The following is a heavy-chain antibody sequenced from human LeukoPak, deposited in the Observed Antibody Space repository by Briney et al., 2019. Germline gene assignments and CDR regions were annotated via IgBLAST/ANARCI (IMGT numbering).Heavy chain of an antibody. J-gene: IGHJ6*03. CDR2: IIPLLGVA. Sequence: IIPLLGVANYPQPFQRRVTITADKSTTTPYMELSSLRSEDTAVYYCARDHWQQQDYYMDVWGKGTTVTVSS. D-gene: IGHD6-13*01. V-gene: IGHV1-69*04. CDR3: ARDHWQQQDYYMDV.